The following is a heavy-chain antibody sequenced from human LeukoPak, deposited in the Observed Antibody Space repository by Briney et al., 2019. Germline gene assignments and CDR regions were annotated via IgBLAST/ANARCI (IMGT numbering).Heavy chain of an antibody. V-gene: IGHV1-18*01. J-gene: IGHJ5*02. CDR2: ISAYNGKT. Sequence: GASVKVSCKASGYTFTSYGISWVRQAPGQGLEWMGWISAYNGKTIHAQKLQDRVTMTTDTSTSTAYMELRSLRSDDTAVYYCARAVPLYSSEGWFDPWGQGTLVTVSS. CDR3: ARAVPLYSSEGWFDP. CDR1: GYTFTSYG. D-gene: IGHD6-19*01.